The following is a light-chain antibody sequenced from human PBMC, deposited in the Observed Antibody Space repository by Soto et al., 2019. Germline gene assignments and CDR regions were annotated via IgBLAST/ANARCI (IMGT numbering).Light chain of an antibody. V-gene: IGKV3-15*01. CDR1: QSVSSN. Sequence: EIVMTQSPATLSVSPGERATLSCRASQSVSSNLAWYQQKPGQAHRLLIYGASTRATGIPARFSGSGSGTEFTLTISSLQAEAFAVYYCQQYNNWPPWTFGQGTKVEIK. J-gene: IGKJ1*01. CDR2: GAS. CDR3: QQYNNWPPWT.